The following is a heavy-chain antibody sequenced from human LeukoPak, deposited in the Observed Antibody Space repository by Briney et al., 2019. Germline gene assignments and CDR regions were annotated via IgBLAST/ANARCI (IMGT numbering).Heavy chain of an antibody. J-gene: IGHJ4*02. CDR3: ARAAIAATGTSPDY. CDR1: GFTFRRYA. D-gene: IGHD6-13*01. V-gene: IGHV3-23*01. Sequence: GGSLRLSCAGSGFTFRRYAMIWVRQAPGKGLEHVSGIGGNGGSIYYADSAKGRFTISRDNSRNTLYLQMNSLRVEDTAVYYCARAAIAATGTSPDYWGQGTLVTVSA. CDR2: IGGNGGSI.